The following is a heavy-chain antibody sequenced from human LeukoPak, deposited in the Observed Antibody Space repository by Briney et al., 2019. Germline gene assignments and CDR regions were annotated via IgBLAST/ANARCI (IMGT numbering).Heavy chain of an antibody. V-gene: IGHV4-39*01. CDR1: GGSISSSSYY. J-gene: IGHJ4*02. Sequence: PSETLSLTCTVSGGSISSSSYYWGWLRQPPGKGLEWIGSIYYSGSTYYNPSLKSRVTISVDTSKNQFSLKLSSVTAADTAVYYCARWLSGRVRGYHFDYWGQGTLVTVSS. D-gene: IGHD5-12*01. CDR3: ARWLSGRVRGYHFDY. CDR2: IYYSGST.